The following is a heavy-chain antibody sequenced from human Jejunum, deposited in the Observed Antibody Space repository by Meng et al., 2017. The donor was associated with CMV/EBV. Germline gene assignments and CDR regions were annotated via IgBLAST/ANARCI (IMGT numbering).Heavy chain of an antibody. CDR2: IKSKTDDGTT. J-gene: IGHJ4*02. CDR1: GFILTNAG. D-gene: IGHD5-24*01. Sequence: AASGFILTNAGMSWVRQAPGKGLEWVGRIKSKTDDGTTDYAAPVKGRFTISRDDSKNTLYLQMNSLKTEDTAVYYCTTDLHNWVYWGQGRLVTVSS. CDR3: TTDLHNWVY. V-gene: IGHV3-15*01.